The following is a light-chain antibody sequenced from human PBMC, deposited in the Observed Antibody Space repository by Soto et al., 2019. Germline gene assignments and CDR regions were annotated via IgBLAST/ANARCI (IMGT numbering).Light chain of an antibody. V-gene: IGKV1-39*01. CDR1: QTISSH. Sequence: IQLTQSPSSLSASVGDRVTITCRASQTISSHLHWYQQKPGKAPMLLIYAASSLQSGVPSRFSGSGSGTDFTLTISSLQPEDFATYHCQQSYSTSWTFGQGTKVDIK. CDR3: QQSYSTSWT. J-gene: IGKJ1*01. CDR2: AAS.